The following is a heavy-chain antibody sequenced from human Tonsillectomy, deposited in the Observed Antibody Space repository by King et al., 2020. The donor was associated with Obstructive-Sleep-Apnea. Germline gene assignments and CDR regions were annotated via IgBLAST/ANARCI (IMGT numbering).Heavy chain of an antibody. CDR3: ARVRGYCSGGSCYSPGFFDY. CDR1: GGSISSYY. Sequence: QLQESGPGMVKSSETLSLTCTVSGGSISSYYWSWIRQPAGKGLEYIGRIYTSGSTNYNPSLKSRVTMSVDTSKIQFSLKLSSVTAADTAVYYCARVRGYCSGGSCYSPGFFDYWGQGTLVTVSS. V-gene: IGHV4-4*07. D-gene: IGHD2-15*01. J-gene: IGHJ4*02. CDR2: IYTSGST.